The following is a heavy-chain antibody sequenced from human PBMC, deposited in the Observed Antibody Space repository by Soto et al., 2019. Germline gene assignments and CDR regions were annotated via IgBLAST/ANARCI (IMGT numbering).Heavy chain of an antibody. CDR1: GGSFSGYY. V-gene: IGHV4-34*01. D-gene: IGHD2-15*01. CDR2: INHSGST. CDR3: ARGRGVYSGGSRLYYYYYMDV. J-gene: IGHJ6*03. Sequence: SETLSLTCAVYGGSFSGYYWSWIRQPPGKGLEWIGEINHSGSTNYNPSLKSRVTISVDTSKNQFSLKLSSVTAADTAVYYCARGRGVYSGGSRLYYYYYMDVWGKGTTVTVSS.